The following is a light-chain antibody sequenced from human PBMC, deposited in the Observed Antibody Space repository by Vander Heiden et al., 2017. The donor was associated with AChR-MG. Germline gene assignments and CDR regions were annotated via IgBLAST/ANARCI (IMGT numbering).Light chain of an antibody. CDR1: SSNIGAGYD. V-gene: IGLV1-40*01. Sequence: QSVLTQPPSVSGAPGQRVTISCTGSSSNIGAGYDVNWDQQLPGTAPKLLMYGNNYRPSGVPDRVSGSKSGTSAALAITGLQAEDEADYYCQSYDSSLSVNWVFGGGTKLTVL. CDR2: GNN. CDR3: QSYDSSLSVNWV. J-gene: IGLJ3*02.